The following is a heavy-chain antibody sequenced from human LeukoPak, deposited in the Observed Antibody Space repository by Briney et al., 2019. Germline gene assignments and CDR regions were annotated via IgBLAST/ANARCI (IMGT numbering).Heavy chain of an antibody. CDR3: AKDPPYYYDSSGYFLIDAFDI. CDR2: IYHSGST. D-gene: IGHD3-22*01. CDR1: GGSISSSNW. J-gene: IGHJ3*02. V-gene: IGHV4-4*02. Sequence: SGTLSLTCAVSGGSISSSNWWSWVRQPPGKGLEWIGEIYHSGSTNYNPSLKSRVTISVDKSKNQFSLKLSSVTAADTAVYYCAKDPPYYYDSSGYFLIDAFDIWGQGTMVTVSS.